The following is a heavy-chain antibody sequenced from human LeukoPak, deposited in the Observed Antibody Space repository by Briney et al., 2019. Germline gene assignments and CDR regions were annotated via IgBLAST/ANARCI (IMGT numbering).Heavy chain of an antibody. Sequence: GGSPWPSCAPSGFTFSSYAMHWARQAPGKGLEWVAVISYDGSNKYYADSVKGRFTISRENSKSTLYLQMNSLRAEDTAVYYCAREEYTRMFFDYWVQHTLFTVSS. J-gene: IGHJ4*02. CDR2: ISYDGSNK. D-gene: IGHD2/OR15-2a*01. CDR1: GFTFSSYA. V-gene: IGHV3-30-3*01. CDR3: AREEYTRMFFDY.